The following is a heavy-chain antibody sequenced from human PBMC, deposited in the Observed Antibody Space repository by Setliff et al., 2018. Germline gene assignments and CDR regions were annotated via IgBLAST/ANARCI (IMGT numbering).Heavy chain of an antibody. CDR2: IYYSGTT. D-gene: IGHD3-10*01. J-gene: IGHJ4*02. CDR3: ARHEFVGGYYGSVTYRHFDY. CDR1: GGSISTSSY. V-gene: IGHV4-39*01. Sequence: LSLTCTVSGGSISTSSYWGWIRQPPGKGLEWIGSIYYSGTTYYNPSLKSRVTISVDTSKNQFSLQVTSVTATDTAVYYCARHEFVGGYYGSVTYRHFDYWGQGILVTVSS.